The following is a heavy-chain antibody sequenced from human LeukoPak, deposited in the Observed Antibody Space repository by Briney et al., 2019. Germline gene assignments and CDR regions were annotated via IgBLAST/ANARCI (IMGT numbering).Heavy chain of an antibody. V-gene: IGHV1-2*02. J-gene: IGHJ4*02. CDR3: ARVKGIAVAGTLYY. CDR2: INPNSGGT. Sequence: ASVKVSCKASGYTFTGCYMHWVRQAPGQGLEWMGWINPNSGGTNYAQKFQGRVTMTRDTSISTAYMELSRLRSDDTAVYYCARVKGIAVAGTLYYWGQGTLVTVSS. CDR1: GYTFTGCY. D-gene: IGHD6-19*01.